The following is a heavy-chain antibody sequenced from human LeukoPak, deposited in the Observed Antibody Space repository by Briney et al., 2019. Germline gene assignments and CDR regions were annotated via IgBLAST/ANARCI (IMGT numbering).Heavy chain of an antibody. CDR3: ASAGSGYSFFDY. Sequence: GSSVKVSCKASGGTFSSYAISWVRQAPGQGLEWMGGIIPIFGTANCAQKFQGRVTITADESTSTAYMELSSLRSEDTAVYYCASAGSGYSFFDYWGQGTLVTVSS. CDR1: GGTFSSYA. CDR2: IIPIFGTA. D-gene: IGHD3-3*01. J-gene: IGHJ4*02. V-gene: IGHV1-69*01.